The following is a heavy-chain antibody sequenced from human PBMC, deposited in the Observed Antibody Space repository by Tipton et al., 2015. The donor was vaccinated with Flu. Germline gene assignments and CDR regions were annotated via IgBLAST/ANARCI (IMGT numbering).Heavy chain of an antibody. V-gene: IGHV3-23*01. D-gene: IGHD3-10*01. CDR1: GFTFSSYA. CDR3: AKAFSFYGSGISPNDAFDI. Sequence: SLRLSCAASGFTFSSYAMSWVRQAPGKGLEWVSAISGSGGSTYYADSVKGRFTISRDNSKNTLYLQMNSLRAEDTAVYYCAKAFSFYGSGISPNDAFDIWGQGTMVTVSS. CDR2: ISGSGGST. J-gene: IGHJ3*02.